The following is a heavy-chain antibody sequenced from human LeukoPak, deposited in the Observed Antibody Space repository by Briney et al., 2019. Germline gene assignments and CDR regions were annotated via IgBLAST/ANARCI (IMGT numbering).Heavy chain of an antibody. CDR2: IYSGGST. D-gene: IGHD6-13*01. CDR3: ARGDSSSWSPDF. V-gene: IGHV3-53*01. CDR1: GFTVSSNY. J-gene: IGHJ4*02. Sequence: GGSLRLSCAVSGFTVSSNYMSWVRQAPGKGLEWVSLIYSGGSTYYADSVKGRFTISRDNSKNTVYLQMNSLRAEDTALYYCARGDSSSWSPDFWGQGTLVTVSS.